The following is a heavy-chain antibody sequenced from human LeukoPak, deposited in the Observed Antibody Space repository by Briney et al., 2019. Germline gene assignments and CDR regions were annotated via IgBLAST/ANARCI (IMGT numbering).Heavy chain of an antibody. Sequence: ASVKVSCKSSGYXFTGYYMRWVRQAPGLGLEWMGWINPNSGDTNYAQKFLGRVTMTRDTSTTTAFMELSSLRSDDTAVYYCATRPSGDPFEYWGQGTLVTVSS. CDR1: GYXFTGYY. J-gene: IGHJ4*02. V-gene: IGHV1-2*02. D-gene: IGHD5-24*01. CDR3: ATRPSGDPFEY. CDR2: INPNSGDT.